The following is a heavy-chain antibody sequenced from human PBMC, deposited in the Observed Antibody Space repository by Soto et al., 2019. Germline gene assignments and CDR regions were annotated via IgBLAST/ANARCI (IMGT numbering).Heavy chain of an antibody. CDR1: GFTFSSYA. CDR2: ISYDGSNK. J-gene: IGHJ4*02. D-gene: IGHD3-22*01. Sequence: GGSLRLSCAASGFTFSSYAMHWVRQAPGKGLEWVAVISYDGSNKYNADSVKGRFTISRNNSKNTLYFEMNSLRAEDTAVYYCARDGTRLEYYYDSSGYYYPYFDYWGQGTLVTVSS. V-gene: IGHV3-30*14. CDR3: ARDGTRLEYYYDSSGYYYPYFDY.